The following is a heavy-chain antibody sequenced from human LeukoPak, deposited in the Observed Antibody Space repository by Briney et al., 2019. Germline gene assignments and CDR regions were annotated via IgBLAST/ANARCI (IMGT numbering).Heavy chain of an antibody. CDR1: GGSISSYY. CDR3: ARDGAYYYDSSGYYPYYYYYYMDV. Sequence: PSETLSLTCTVSGGSISSYYWSWIRQPAGKGLEWIGRIYTSGSTNYNPSLKSRVTISVDTSKNQFSLKLSSVTAADTAVYYCARDGAYYYDSSGYYPYYYYYYMDVWGKGTTVTISS. V-gene: IGHV4-4*07. D-gene: IGHD3-22*01. J-gene: IGHJ6*03. CDR2: IYTSGST.